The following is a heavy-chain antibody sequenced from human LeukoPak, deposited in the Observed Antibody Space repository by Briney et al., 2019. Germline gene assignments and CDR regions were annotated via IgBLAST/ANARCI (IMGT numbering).Heavy chain of an antibody. CDR1: GFTFSSYG. Sequence: GGSLRLSCAASGFTFSSYGMHWVRQAPGKGLEWVAFIRYDGSNKYYADSVKGRFTISRDNSKNTLYLQMNSLRAEDTAAYYCAKYSGLNYYYYMDVWGKGTTVTVSS. V-gene: IGHV3-30*02. D-gene: IGHD2-21*01. J-gene: IGHJ6*03. CDR2: IRYDGSNK. CDR3: AKYSGLNYYYYMDV.